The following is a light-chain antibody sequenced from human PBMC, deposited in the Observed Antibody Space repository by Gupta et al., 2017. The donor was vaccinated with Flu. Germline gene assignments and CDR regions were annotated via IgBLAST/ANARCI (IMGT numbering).Light chain of an antibody. V-gene: IGLV3-21*02. J-gene: IGLJ1*01. CDR2: NNK. CDR3: HVWDSSNGHRDV. CDR1: GFGGGS. Sequence: SDVLTQPHSLSVAPGQTARIICGTNGFGGGSVQWYQQRAGQAPVLVIFNNKDRPSGFSERFSGSRSGNTAALTIDRVEAGDEADYFCHVWDSSNGHRDVFGPGTKVTV.